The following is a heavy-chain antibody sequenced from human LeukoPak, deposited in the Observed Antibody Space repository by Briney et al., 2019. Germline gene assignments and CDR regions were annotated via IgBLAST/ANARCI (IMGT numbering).Heavy chain of an antibody. CDR2: IYSGGST. V-gene: IGHV3-66*01. J-gene: IGHJ4*02. CDR3: AREGDVLLWFGEPGGYFDY. CDR1: GFTVSSNY. D-gene: IGHD3-10*01. Sequence: GGSLRLSCAASGFTVSSNYMSWVRQAPGKGLEWVSGIYSGGSTYYADSVKGRFTISRDNAKNSLYLQMNSLRAEDTAVYYCAREGDVLLWFGEPGGYFDYWGQGTLVTVSS.